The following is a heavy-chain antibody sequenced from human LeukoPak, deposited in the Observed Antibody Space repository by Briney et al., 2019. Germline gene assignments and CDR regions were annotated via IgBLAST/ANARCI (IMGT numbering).Heavy chain of an antibody. CDR2: IYYSGST. CDR3: ARLGGELWLVLSY. V-gene: IGHV4-59*08. Sequence: PSDTLSLTCTVSGGSISSYYWSWLRQPPGKGLEWIGYIYYSGSTNYNPTLQSRVTISVDTSTNQFSLKLSCLTAADTAVYYCARLGGELWLVLSYWGQGTLVTVSS. J-gene: IGHJ4*02. CDR1: GGSISSYY. D-gene: IGHD5-18*01.